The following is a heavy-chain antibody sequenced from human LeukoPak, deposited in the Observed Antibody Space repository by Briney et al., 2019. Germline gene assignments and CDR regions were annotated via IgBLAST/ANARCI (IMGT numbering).Heavy chain of an antibody. V-gene: IGHV1-46*01. J-gene: IGHJ4*02. Sequence: ASVKVSCTASGYTFTSYYMHWVRQAPGQGLGWMGIINPSGGSTSYAQKFQGRVTMTRDTSTSTVYMELSSLRSEDTAVYYCARVPGGSYYPYYFDYWGQGTLVTVSS. CDR2: INPSGGST. CDR3: ARVPGGSYYPYYFDY. D-gene: IGHD1-26*01. CDR1: GYTFTSYY.